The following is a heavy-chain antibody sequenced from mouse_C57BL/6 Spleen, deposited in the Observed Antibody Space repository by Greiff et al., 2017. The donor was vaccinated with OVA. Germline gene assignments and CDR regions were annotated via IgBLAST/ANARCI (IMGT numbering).Heavy chain of an antibody. V-gene: IGHV1-82*01. Sequence: VKLQESGPELVKPGASVKISCKASGYAFSSSWMNWVKQRPGKGLEWIGRIYPGDGDTNYNGKFKGKATLTADKSSSTAYMQLSSLTSEDSAVYFCARSYYGNFYWYFDVWGTGTTVTVSS. CDR1: GYAFSSSW. J-gene: IGHJ1*03. CDR3: ARSYYGNFYWYFDV. CDR2: IYPGDGDT. D-gene: IGHD2-10*01.